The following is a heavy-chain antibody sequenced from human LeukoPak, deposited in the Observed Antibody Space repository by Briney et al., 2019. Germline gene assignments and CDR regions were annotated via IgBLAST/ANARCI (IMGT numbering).Heavy chain of an antibody. CDR1: GYTFTSYD. CDR3: ARDIPYYDFWSGYRPDWFDP. Sequence: GASVKVSCKASGYTFTSYDINWVRQATGQGLEWMGWMNPNSGNTGYAQKFQGRVTMTRNTSISTAYMELSSLRSEDTAVYYCARDIPYYDFWSGYRPDWFDPWGQGTLVTVSS. V-gene: IGHV1-8*01. J-gene: IGHJ5*02. CDR2: MNPNSGNT. D-gene: IGHD3-3*01.